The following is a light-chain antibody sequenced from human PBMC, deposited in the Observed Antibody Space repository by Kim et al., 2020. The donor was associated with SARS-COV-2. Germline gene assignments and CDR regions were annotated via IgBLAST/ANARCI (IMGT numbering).Light chain of an antibody. J-gene: IGKJ2*01. CDR1: QSVLYSSNNKNY. CDR2: WAS. CDR3: QQYYGTPYT. V-gene: IGKV4-1*01. Sequence: DIVMTQSPDSLAVSLDERATINCKSSQSVLYSSNNKNYLAWYQQKPGQPPKLLIYWASTRESGVPDRFSGSGSGTDFTLTISSLQAEDVAVYYCQQYYGTPYTFGQGTKLEI.